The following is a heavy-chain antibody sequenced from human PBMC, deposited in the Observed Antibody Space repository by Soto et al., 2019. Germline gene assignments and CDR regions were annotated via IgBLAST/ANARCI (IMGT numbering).Heavy chain of an antibody. CDR3: PRHGAVTPSTRRYNY. V-gene: IGHV4-59*08. J-gene: IGHJ4*02. CDR1: GGSISSYY. D-gene: IGHD4-4*01. CDR2: IYYSGST. Sequence: PSETLCLTCTVSGGSISSYYWSWIRQPPGKGLEWIGYIYYSGSTNYNPSLKSRVTISVDTSKNQFSLKLSSVTAADTSVYFCPRHGAVTPSTRRYNYWRKGTL.